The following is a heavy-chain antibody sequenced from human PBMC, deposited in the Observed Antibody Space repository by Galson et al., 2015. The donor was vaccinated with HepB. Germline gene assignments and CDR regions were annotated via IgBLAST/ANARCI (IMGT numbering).Heavy chain of an antibody. Sequence: SVKVSCKASGYTFTSYYMHWVRQAPGQGLEWMGIINPSGGSTSYAQKFQGRVTMTRDTSTSTVYMELSSLRSEDAAVYYCAREDGSSWRYYYYGMDVWGQGTTVTVSS. D-gene: IGHD6-13*01. V-gene: IGHV1-46*01. J-gene: IGHJ6*02. CDR3: AREDGSSWRYYYYGMDV. CDR1: GYTFTSYY. CDR2: INPSGGST.